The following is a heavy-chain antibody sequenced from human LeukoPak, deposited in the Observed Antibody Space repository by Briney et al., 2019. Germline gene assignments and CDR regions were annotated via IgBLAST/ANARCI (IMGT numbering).Heavy chain of an antibody. Sequence: GGSLRLSCAASGFTFSSYDMHWVRQATGKGLEWVSAIGTAGDTYYPGSVKGRFTISRENAKNSLYLQMNSLRAGDTAVYYCARDLTVAGTGLLGYWGQGTLVTVSS. J-gene: IGHJ4*02. V-gene: IGHV3-13*01. CDR2: IGTAGDT. CDR1: GFTFSSYD. CDR3: ARDLTVAGTGLLGY. D-gene: IGHD6-19*01.